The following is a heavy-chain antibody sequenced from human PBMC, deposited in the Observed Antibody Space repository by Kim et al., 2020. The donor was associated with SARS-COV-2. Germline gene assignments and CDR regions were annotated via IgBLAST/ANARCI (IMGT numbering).Heavy chain of an antibody. V-gene: IGHV4-30-4*01. CDR2: IYYSGST. J-gene: IGHJ4*02. D-gene: IGHD3-10*01. CDR3: ARDRWFGELYAYFDY. CDR1: GGSISSGDFY. Sequence: SESLSLTCTVSGGSISSGDFYWSWLRQPPGKGLEWIGYIYYSGSTYYNPPLKSRVTISVDTSKNQFFLKLSSVTAADTAVYCCARDRWFGELYAYFDYWGQGTLVTVSS.